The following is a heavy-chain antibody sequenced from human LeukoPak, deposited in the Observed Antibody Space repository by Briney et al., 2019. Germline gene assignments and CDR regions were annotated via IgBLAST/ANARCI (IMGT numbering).Heavy chain of an antibody. CDR3: ARLASSYGPGGADY. V-gene: IGHV5-51*01. D-gene: IGHD3-10*01. CDR2: IYPGDSDT. CDR1: EYKFTNYW. J-gene: IGHJ4*02. Sequence: GESLKISCKGSEYKFTNYWIGWVRQMPGKGLEWMGIIYPGDSDTRYSPSFQGQVSISADKSNNTAYLQRNSLKASDTAMYYCARLASSYGPGGADYWGQGTLLTVSS.